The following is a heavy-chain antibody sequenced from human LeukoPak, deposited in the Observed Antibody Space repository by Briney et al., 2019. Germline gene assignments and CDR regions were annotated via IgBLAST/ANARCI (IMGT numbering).Heavy chain of an antibody. J-gene: IGHJ4*02. Sequence: PGGSRRLSYAASGFTSSSYAMSWVRQAPGKGLEWVSAISGSGGSIYYADSVKGRFTISRDNAKNSLYLQMNSLRAEDTAVYYCAREGSAYYYDSSGSNDYWGQGTLVTVSS. CDR3: AREGSAYYYDSSGSNDY. CDR2: ISGSGGSI. V-gene: IGHV3-23*01. D-gene: IGHD3-22*01. CDR1: GFTSSSYA.